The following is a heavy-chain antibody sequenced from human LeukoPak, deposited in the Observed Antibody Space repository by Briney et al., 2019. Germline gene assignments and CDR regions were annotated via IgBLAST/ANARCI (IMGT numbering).Heavy chain of an antibody. Sequence: ASVKVSCKASGYTFTSYAMHWVRQAPGQRLEWMGWINAGNGNTKYSQKFQGRVTITRDTSASTAYMELSSLRSGDTAVYYCARELIPGYSFDYWGQGTLVTVSS. CDR3: ARELIPGYSFDY. J-gene: IGHJ4*02. CDR1: GYTFTSYA. V-gene: IGHV1-3*01. D-gene: IGHD3-16*01. CDR2: INAGNGNT.